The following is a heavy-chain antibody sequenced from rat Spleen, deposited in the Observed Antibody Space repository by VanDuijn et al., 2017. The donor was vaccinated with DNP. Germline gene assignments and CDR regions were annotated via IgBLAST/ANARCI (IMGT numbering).Heavy chain of an antibody. CDR2: INYSGAT. Sequence: EVQLQESGPGLVKPSQSLSLTCSVTGYSITSNYWGWIRKFPGNKMEWIGPINYSGATSYNPSLKSRISITRDTSKNQFFLQLNSVTSEDTATYYCARRPNHDGSFDYWGQGVMVTVSS. J-gene: IGHJ2*01. CDR1: GYSITSNY. V-gene: IGHV3-1*01. CDR3: ARRPNHDGSFDY. D-gene: IGHD3-4*01.